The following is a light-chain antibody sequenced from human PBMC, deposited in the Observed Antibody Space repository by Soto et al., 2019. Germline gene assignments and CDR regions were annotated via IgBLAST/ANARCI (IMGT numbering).Light chain of an antibody. Sequence: QPVLTQPASVSGSPGQSITISCTGTSSDVGGYNYVSWYQQHPGKAPKLMIYDVNNRPSGVSNRFSGSKSGNTASLTISGLQAEDEADYSCSSYSSSNTLVFGGGTKLTVL. V-gene: IGLV2-14*03. CDR3: SSYSSSNTLV. CDR1: SSDVGGYNY. CDR2: DVN. J-gene: IGLJ2*01.